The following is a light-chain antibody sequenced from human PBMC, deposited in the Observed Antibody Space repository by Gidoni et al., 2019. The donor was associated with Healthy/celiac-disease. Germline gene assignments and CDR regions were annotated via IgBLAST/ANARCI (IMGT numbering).Light chain of an antibody. CDR3: GTWDSSLSAVV. V-gene: IGLV1-51*01. Sequence: QSVLPQPPSVSAAPGQKVTISCSGSSSNIGNNYVSWYRQLPGTAPKLLIYDNNKRPSGIPDRFSGSKSGTSATLCITGRQTGDEADYYCGTWDSSLSAVVFGGWTKRTVL. CDR1: SSNIGNNY. CDR2: DNN. J-gene: IGLJ2*01.